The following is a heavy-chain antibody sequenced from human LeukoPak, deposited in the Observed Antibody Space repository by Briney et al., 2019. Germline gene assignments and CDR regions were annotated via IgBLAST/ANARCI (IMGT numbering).Heavy chain of an antibody. J-gene: IGHJ4*02. CDR2: ISSSSSYI. D-gene: IGHD6-19*01. V-gene: IGHV3-21*01. CDR1: GFTFSSYS. CDR3: ARGSLSVAGSKLDFDY. Sequence: GGSLRLSCAASGFTFSSYSMNWVRQAPGKGLEWVSSISSSSSYIYYADSVKGRFTISRDNAKNSLYLQMNSLRAEDTAVYYCARGSLSVAGSKLDFDYWGQGTLVTVSS.